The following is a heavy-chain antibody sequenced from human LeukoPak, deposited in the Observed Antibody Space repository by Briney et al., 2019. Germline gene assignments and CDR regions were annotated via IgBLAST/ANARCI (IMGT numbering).Heavy chain of an antibody. D-gene: IGHD1-26*01. CDR1: GGSISSYY. V-gene: IGHV4-59*01. CDR3: ARENSGSYFDH. CDR2: IYYSGST. Sequence: PSETLSLTCTVSGGSISSYYWSWIRQPPGKGLEWIGYIYYSGSTNYNPSLKSRVTISVDTSKNQFFLKLSSVTAADTAVYYCARENSGSYFDHWGQGTLVTASS. J-gene: IGHJ4*02.